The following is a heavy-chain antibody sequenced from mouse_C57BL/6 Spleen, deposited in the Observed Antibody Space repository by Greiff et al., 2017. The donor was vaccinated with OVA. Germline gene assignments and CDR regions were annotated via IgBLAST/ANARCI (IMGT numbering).Heavy chain of an antibody. CDR3: ARSMVTTRKNWYFDV. V-gene: IGHV2-6*03. CDR1: GFSLTSYG. D-gene: IGHD2-2*01. J-gene: IGHJ1*03. Sequence: VNVVESGPGLVAPSQSLSITCTVSGFSLTSYGVHWVRQPPGKGLEWLVVIWSDGSTTYNSALKSRLSISKDNSKSQVFLKMNSLQTDDTAMYYCARSMVTTRKNWYFDVWGTGTTVTVSS. CDR2: IWSDGST.